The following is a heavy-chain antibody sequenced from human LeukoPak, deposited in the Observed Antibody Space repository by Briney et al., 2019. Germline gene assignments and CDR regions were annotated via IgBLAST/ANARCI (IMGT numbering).Heavy chain of an antibody. CDR3: ARVKGSGYYYVFDY. CDR1: GGSISSNY. V-gene: IGHV4-59*01. D-gene: IGHD3-22*01. CDR2: IHYSGST. Sequence: PPETLSLTCTVSGGSISSNYWSWIRQSPGKGLEWIGYIHYSGSTSYNPSLKSRVTISVDTSKNQFSLKLSSVTAADTAVYYCARVKGSGYYYVFDYWGQGTLVTVSS. J-gene: IGHJ4*02.